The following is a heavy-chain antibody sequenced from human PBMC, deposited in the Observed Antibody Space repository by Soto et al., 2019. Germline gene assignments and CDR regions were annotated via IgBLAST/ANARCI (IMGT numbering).Heavy chain of an antibody. D-gene: IGHD6-6*01. V-gene: IGHV3-33*01. CDR1: GFIFTNYG. CDR3: ARDLGVQILDD. Sequence: GGSLRVSCTAAGFIFTNYGSHWVRKAPGKGLEWVAVLSYDGSKKYYADSVRGRFTISRDTSKNTVYLQMDSLRAEDTAVYHCARDLGVQILDDWGQGTLVTVSS. CDR2: LSYDGSKK. J-gene: IGHJ4*02.